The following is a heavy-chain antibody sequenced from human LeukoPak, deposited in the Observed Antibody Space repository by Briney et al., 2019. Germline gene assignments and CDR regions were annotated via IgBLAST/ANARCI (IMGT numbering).Heavy chain of an antibody. CDR1: GGTFSSYA. D-gene: IGHD3-16*01. CDR3: ARVGHSPHPI. Sequence: ASVKVSCKASGGTFSSYAISWVRQAPGQGLEWMGGIIPIFGTANYAQKFQGRVTITTDESTSTAYMELSSLRSEDTAVYYCARVGHSPHPIWGQGTMVTVSS. J-gene: IGHJ3*02. V-gene: IGHV1-69*05. CDR2: IIPIFGTA.